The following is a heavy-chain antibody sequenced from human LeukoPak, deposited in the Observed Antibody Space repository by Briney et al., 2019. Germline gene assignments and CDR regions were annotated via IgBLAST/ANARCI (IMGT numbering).Heavy chain of an antibody. CDR2: ISYDGSNK. J-gene: IGHJ5*02. D-gene: IGHD2-2*01. Sequence: GGSLRLSCAASGFTFSSYGMHWVRQAPGKGLEWVAVISYDGSNKYYADSVKGRFTISRDNSKNTLYLQMNSLRAEDTAVYYCAKVDCSSTSCYGGLWFDPWGQGTLVTVSS. CDR3: AKVDCSSTSCYGGLWFDP. V-gene: IGHV3-30*18. CDR1: GFTFSSYG.